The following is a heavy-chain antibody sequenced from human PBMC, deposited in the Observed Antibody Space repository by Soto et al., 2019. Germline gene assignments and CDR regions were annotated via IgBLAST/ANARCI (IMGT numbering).Heavy chain of an antibody. CDR1: GFTFSSYW. CDR2: IKQDGSEK. J-gene: IGHJ1*01. CDR3: ARGSDFWSGPEYFQH. D-gene: IGHD3-3*01. Sequence: GGSLRLSCAASGFTFSSYWMSWIRQASGKGLEWVANIKQDGSEKYYVDSVKGPFTISRDKAKNSLYLQMNSLRAEDTAVYYCARGSDFWSGPEYFQHWGQGTLVTVSS. V-gene: IGHV3-7*05.